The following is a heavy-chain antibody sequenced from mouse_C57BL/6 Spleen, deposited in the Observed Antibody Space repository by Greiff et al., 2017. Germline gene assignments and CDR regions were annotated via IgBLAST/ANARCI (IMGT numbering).Heavy chain of an antibody. V-gene: IGHV1-15*01. J-gene: IGHJ2*01. CDR2: IDPETGGT. D-gene: IGHD1-1*01. Sequence: QVQLKESGAELVRPGASVTLSCKASGYTFTDYEMHWVKQTPVHGLEWIGAIDPETGGTAYNQKFKGKAILTADKSSSTAYMELRSLTSEDSAVYYCQSYYGSSGDYWGQGTTLTVSS. CDR1: GYTFTDYE. CDR3: QSYYGSSGDY.